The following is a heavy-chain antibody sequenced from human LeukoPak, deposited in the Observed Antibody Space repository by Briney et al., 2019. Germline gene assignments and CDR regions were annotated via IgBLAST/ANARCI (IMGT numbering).Heavy chain of an antibody. CDR3: ARLRGSGPYYYNGLDV. J-gene: IGHJ6*04. Sequence: GESLRISRKGSGYSFTSYWITWVRQMPGKGLEWMGRIDPGDSYTNYSPSFQGHVTISADKSINTAYLQWSSLKASDTAMYYCARLRGSGPYYYNGLDVWGKGTTVTVSS. CDR2: IDPGDSYT. V-gene: IGHV5-10-1*01. CDR1: GYSFTSYW. D-gene: IGHD3-10*01.